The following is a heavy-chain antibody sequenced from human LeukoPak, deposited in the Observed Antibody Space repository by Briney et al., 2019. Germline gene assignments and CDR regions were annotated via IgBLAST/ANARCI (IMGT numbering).Heavy chain of an antibody. J-gene: IGHJ4*02. V-gene: IGHV1-2*02. CDR3: ARRVGATTGTDY. D-gene: IGHD1-26*01. Sequence: ASVKVSCKASGYTFTGYYMHWVRQAPGQGLEWMGWISPNSGGTNYAQKFQGRVTMTRDTSISTAYMELSRLRSDDTAVYYCARRVGATTGTDYWGQGTLVTVSS. CDR2: ISPNSGGT. CDR1: GYTFTGYY.